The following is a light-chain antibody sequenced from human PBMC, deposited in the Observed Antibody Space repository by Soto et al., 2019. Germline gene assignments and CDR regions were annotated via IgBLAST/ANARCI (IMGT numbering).Light chain of an antibody. CDR1: SSNIGAGYG. V-gene: IGLV1-40*01. Sequence: QSVLTQPPSVSGAPGQRVSISFTGSSSNIGAGYGVHWYHQLPGTAPKLLIFGNNNRPSGVPDRFSGSKSGTSASLGITGLQAEDEADYYCQSYDSSLNGYVFGTGTKVTVL. CDR2: GNN. J-gene: IGLJ1*01. CDR3: QSYDSSLNGYV.